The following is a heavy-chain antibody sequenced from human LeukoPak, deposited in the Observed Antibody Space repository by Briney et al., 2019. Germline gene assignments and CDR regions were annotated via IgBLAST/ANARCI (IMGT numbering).Heavy chain of an antibody. D-gene: IGHD3-16*01. CDR3: ARVSFYGMYV. CDR1: GFTFSSYS. J-gene: IGHJ6*02. Sequence: GGPLRLSCAASGFTFSSYSINWARHSTGKALEWVSYIRSSRSYIDYADSVTGRFTVSRDNAKNSLYLQMNSLTAEDTAVYFCARVSFYGMYVWGQGATVTVSS. V-gene: IGHV3-21*01. CDR2: IRSSRSYI.